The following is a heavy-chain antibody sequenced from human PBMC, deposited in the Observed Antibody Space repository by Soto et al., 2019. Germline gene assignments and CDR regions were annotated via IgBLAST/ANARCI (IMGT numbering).Heavy chain of an antibody. V-gene: IGHV3-23*01. CDR1: GFTFSNFS. CDR2: ISGSGAGT. Sequence: EVQLLESGGGLVQPGGSLRLSCAPSGFTFSNFSMSWVRQAPGKGLEWVSFISGSGAGTYYTDSVKGRFTSSRDNSMNTLYLQMNSLRVEDTAVYYCAKDTRGSIRGAFDIWGQGTMVTVSS. CDR3: AKDTRGSIRGAFDI. D-gene: IGHD3-16*01. J-gene: IGHJ3*02.